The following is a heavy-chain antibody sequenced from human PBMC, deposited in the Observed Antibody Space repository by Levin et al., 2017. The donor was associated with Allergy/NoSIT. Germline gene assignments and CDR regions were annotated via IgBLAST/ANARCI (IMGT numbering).Heavy chain of an antibody. V-gene: IGHV4-59*08. Sequence: SETLSLTCTVSGGSISSYYWSWIRQPPGKGLEWIGYIYYSGSTNYNPSLKSRVTISVDTSKNQFSLKLSSVTAADTAVYYCARRGLYCSGGSCYDWFDPWGQGTLVTVSS. CDR3: ARRGLYCSGGSCYDWFDP. D-gene: IGHD2-15*01. CDR2: IYYSGST. J-gene: IGHJ5*02. CDR1: GGSISSYY.